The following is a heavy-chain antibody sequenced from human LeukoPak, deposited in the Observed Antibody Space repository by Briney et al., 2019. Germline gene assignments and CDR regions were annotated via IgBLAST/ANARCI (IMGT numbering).Heavy chain of an antibody. J-gene: IGHJ3*02. Sequence: GGSLRLSCAASGITFNSYSLNWVRQAPGKGLEWVSYISSSSIVIYHADSVKGRFTISRDNAQNSVYLQMNGLRVEDTAVYYCAREGDDGFDIWGQGIMVTVSS. V-gene: IGHV3-48*01. CDR3: AREGDDGFDI. CDR2: ISSSSIVI. CDR1: GITFNSYS. D-gene: IGHD3-16*01.